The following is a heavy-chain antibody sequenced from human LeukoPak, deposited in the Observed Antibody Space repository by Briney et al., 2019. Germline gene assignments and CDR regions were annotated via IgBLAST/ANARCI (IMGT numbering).Heavy chain of an antibody. CDR3: ATDLGIGYYYYGMDV. V-gene: IGHV3-66*01. D-gene: IGHD7-27*01. J-gene: IGHJ6*02. Sequence: GGSLRLSCAASGFTVSSNYMSWVRQAPGKGLEWVSVIYSGGSTYYADSVKGRFTISRDNSKNTLYLQVNSLRAEDTAVYYCATDLGIGYYYYGMDVWGQGTTVTVSS. CDR2: IYSGGST. CDR1: GFTVSSNY.